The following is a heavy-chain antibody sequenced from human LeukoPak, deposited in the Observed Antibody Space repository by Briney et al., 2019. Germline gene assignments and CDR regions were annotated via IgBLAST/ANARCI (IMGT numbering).Heavy chain of an antibody. CDR1: GGSISSYY. CDR3: ARYSSGWYLAFDI. Sequence: SETLSLTCTVSGGSISSYYWGWIRQPPGKGLEWVGYIYYSGSTNYNPSLKSRVTISVDTSKNQSSLKLSSVTAADTAVYYCARYSSGWYLAFDIWGQGTMVTVSS. D-gene: IGHD6-19*01. CDR2: IYYSGST. J-gene: IGHJ3*02. V-gene: IGHV4-59*01.